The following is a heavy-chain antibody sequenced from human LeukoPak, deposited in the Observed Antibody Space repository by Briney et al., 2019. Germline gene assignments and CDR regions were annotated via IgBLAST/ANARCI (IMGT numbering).Heavy chain of an antibody. CDR3: ARDYYDSSGYYYVWFDP. D-gene: IGHD3-22*01. CDR1: GGTFSSYA. V-gene: IGHV1-69*05. CDR2: IIPIFGTA. J-gene: IGHJ5*02. Sequence: GASVKVSCKASGGTFSSYAISWVRQAPGQGLEWMGGIIPIFGTANYAQKFQGRVTITTDESTSTAYTELSSLRSEDTAVYYCARDYYDSSGYYYVWFDPWGQGTLVTVSS.